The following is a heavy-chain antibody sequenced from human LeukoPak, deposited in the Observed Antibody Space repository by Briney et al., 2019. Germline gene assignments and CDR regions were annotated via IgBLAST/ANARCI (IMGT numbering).Heavy chain of an antibody. J-gene: IGHJ5*02. CDR1: GGSISSYY. CDR3: ARDTFGTAMSNAGFWFDP. D-gene: IGHD5-18*01. CDR2: IYTSGST. V-gene: IGHV4-4*07. Sequence: SETLSLTCTVSGGSISSYYWSWIRQPAGKGLEWIGRIYTSGSTNYNPSLKSRVTMSVDTSKNQFSLKLSSVTAADTAVYYCARDTFGTAMSNAGFWFDPWGQGTLVTVSS.